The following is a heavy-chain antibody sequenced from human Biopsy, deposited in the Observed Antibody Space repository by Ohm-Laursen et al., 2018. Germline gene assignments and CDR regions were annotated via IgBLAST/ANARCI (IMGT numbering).Heavy chain of an antibody. Sequence: VTLSLTCTVSGGSISSNYYYWGWIRQPPGKGLEWIGSIYYRGNTNYNPSLKSRVTISVDPSKNQLSPKLSSATAADTAVFYCARHGSQRYCTGGSCVDYWGQGALVTVSS. J-gene: IGHJ4*02. V-gene: IGHV4-39*01. CDR3: ARHGSQRYCTGGSCVDY. CDR2: IYYRGNT. D-gene: IGHD2-15*01. CDR1: GGSISSNYYY.